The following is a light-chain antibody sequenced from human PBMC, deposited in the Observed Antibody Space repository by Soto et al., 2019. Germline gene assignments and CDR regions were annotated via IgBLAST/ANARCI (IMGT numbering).Light chain of an antibody. J-gene: IGKJ5*01. CDR2: DAS. CDR3: HSRA. V-gene: IGKV1-5*01. Sequence: DIQMTQSPSTLSASVGDSVTITCRASQSITIWLAWYQQKPGKAPKLLIYDASSLEGGVPSRFSGSGSETEFTLTISRLQPDDFATYFCHSRAFGQGTRLEIK. CDR1: QSITIW.